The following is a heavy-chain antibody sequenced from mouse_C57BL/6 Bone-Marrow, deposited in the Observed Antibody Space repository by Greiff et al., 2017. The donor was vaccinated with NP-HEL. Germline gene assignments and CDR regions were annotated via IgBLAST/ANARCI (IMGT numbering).Heavy chain of an antibody. CDR3: ARNWFYAMDY. V-gene: IGHV2-9-1*01. CDR1: GFSLTSYA. CDR2: IWTGGGT. J-gene: IGHJ4*01. Sequence: VQGVESGPGLVAPSQSLSITCTVSGFSLTSYAISWVSQPPGKGLEWLGVIWTGGGTNYNSAIKSRLSISKDNSKSQVFLKMNSLQTEDTASYYCARNWFYAMDYWGQGTSVTVSS. D-gene: IGHD2-2*01.